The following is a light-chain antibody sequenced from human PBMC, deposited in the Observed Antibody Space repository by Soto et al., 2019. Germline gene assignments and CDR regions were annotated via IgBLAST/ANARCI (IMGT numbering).Light chain of an antibody. CDR3: QQLYSHPLT. J-gene: IGKJ4*01. CDR2: SAS. V-gene: IGKV1-9*01. CDR1: QGITSY. Sequence: IQLTQSPSSLSASVGDRVTITCRASQGITSYLAGYQQRPGKAPGLLLYSASTLQSGVPSRFSGSGYGTDFSLTISNLQPEDFATYYCQQLYSHPLTFGGGTKVEIK.